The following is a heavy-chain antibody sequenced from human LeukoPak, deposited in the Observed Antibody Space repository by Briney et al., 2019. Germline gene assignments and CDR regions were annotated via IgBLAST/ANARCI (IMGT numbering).Heavy chain of an antibody. Sequence: RASVKVSCKASGYTFTSYGISWVRQAPGQGLEWMGWISAYNGNTNYAQKLQGRVTMTTDTSTSTAYMELRSLRSDDTAVYYCATPSATTDAFDIWGQGTMVTVSS. CDR1: GYTFTSYG. D-gene: IGHD5-12*01. V-gene: IGHV1-18*01. J-gene: IGHJ3*02. CDR3: ATPSATTDAFDI. CDR2: ISAYNGNT.